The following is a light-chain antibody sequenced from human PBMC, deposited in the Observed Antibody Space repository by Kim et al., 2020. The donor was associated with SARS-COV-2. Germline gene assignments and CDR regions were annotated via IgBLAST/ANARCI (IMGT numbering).Light chain of an antibody. V-gene: IGKV3-20*01. CDR2: GAS. CDR1: QSISRSY. J-gene: IGKJ5*01. Sequence: PGERATLSCRASQSISRSYVAWYQHKPGQAPRLLINGASSRASGIPDRFSGSGSGTDFTLTISRREPEDLGVYYCQEYGTSAEVTFGQGTRLEIK. CDR3: QEYGTSAEVT.